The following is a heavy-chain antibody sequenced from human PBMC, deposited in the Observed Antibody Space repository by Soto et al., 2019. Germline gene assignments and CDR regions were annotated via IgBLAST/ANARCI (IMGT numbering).Heavy chain of an antibody. CDR2: ISWDGGST. Sequence: PGGSLRLSCAASGFTYDDYTMHWVRQAPGKGLEWVSLISWDGGSTYYADSVKGRFTISRDNSKNSLYLQMNSLRTEDTALYYCAKDIGGLSSGFDPWGQGTLVNVSS. D-gene: IGHD6-19*01. CDR3: AKDIGGLSSGFDP. J-gene: IGHJ5*02. CDR1: GFTYDDYT. V-gene: IGHV3-43*01.